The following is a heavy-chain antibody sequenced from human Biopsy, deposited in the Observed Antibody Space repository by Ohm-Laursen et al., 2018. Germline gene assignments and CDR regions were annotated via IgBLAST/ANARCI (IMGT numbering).Heavy chain of an antibody. V-gene: IGHV4-59*08. CDR2: VYYNGNT. Sequence: TLSLTCAVTYGSISGHFWSWIRQAPGKGLDWIGYVYYNGNTNYSPSLKSRATISLDTSKDRFSLKLTSVTASDTALYYCARHPTGFWFDPWGQGTLVIVSS. CDR1: YGSISGHF. J-gene: IGHJ5*02. CDR3: ARHPTGFWFDP.